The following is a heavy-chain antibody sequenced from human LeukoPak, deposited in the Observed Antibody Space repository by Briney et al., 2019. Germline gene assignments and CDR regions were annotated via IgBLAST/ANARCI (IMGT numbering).Heavy chain of an antibody. CDR2: IYYNGST. V-gene: IGHV4-59*08. D-gene: IGHD5-24*01. J-gene: IGHJ4*02. CDR3: ARSDGLSRGRFDY. Sequence: SETLSLTCTVSGGSISGYYWSWIRQPPGKGLEWIGYIYYNGSTNYNPSLKSRVTISVDTSKNQFSLKLSSVTAADTAVYYCARSDGLSRGRFDYWGQGTLVTVSS. CDR1: GGSISGYY.